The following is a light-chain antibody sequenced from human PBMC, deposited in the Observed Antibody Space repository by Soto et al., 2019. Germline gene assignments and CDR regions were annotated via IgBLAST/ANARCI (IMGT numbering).Light chain of an antibody. CDR1: QSVITH. Sequence: EIVMTQGPATLSVSPGERATLSCRASQSVITHLAWYQQKPGQAPSLLIYGSLTGATGVPARFSGSRSGTEVNLTISSLQSEDFAVYFCQQYDAWLRRTFGGGTKVEIK. CDR3: QQYDAWLRRT. J-gene: IGKJ4*01. CDR2: GSL. V-gene: IGKV3-15*01.